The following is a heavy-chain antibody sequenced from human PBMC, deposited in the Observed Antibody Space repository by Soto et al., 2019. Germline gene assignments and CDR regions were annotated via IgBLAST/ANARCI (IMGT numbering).Heavy chain of an antibody. Sequence: QVHLQESGPGLVKPSETLSLTCAVSGASIGSGGWWSWVRQPPGKGLEWIAEIFHDGNTNYSPSLKSRVTISVDKSQNQFSLNVYSVTAADTAVYYCARHEGWTGPDQWGQGILVTVSS. V-gene: IGHV4-4*02. CDR1: GASIGSGGW. J-gene: IGHJ5*02. CDR2: IFHDGNT. D-gene: IGHD2-8*02. CDR3: ARHEGWTGPDQ.